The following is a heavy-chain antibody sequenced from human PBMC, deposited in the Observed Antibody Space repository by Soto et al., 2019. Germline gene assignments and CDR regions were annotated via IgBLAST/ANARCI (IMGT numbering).Heavy chain of an antibody. Sequence: ASVKVSCKASGYTFTSYGISWVRQAPGQGREGMGWISAYDGNTNYAQKLKSRVTISVDTSKNQFPLKLSSVTAADTAVYYCAREPGGGQYQLLTYFDYWGQGTLVTVSS. CDR2: ISAYDGNT. CDR3: AREPGGGQYQLLTYFDY. J-gene: IGHJ4*02. CDR1: GYTFTSYG. V-gene: IGHV1-18*01. D-gene: IGHD2-2*01.